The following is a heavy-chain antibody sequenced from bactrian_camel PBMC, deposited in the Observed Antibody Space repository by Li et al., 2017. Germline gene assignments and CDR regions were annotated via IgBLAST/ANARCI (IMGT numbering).Heavy chain of an antibody. V-gene: IGHV3S35*01. CDR3: LTWRETGDGPYNV. CDR1: GFVFSDYR. J-gene: IGHJ4*01. Sequence: VQLVESGGDLVQPGGSLRLSCAASGFVFSDYRVWWVRQAPGKGFEWVSILVGSGDIAYYADSMKGRFTVSRDVTNKTIYLQMNSLRPEDTAVYYCLTWRETGDGPYNVGGQGTQVTVS. CDR2: LVGSGDIA. D-gene: IGHD4*01.